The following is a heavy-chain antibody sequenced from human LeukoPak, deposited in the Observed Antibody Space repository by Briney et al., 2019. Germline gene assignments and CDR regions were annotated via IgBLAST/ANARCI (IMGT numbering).Heavy chain of an antibody. D-gene: IGHD6-19*01. Sequence: GGSLRLSCAASGFTFSSYSMNWVRQAPGKGLEWVSFISSSSSPIYYADSVKGRFTISRDNAKNSVYLQMNSLRDEDTTVYYCARGGLEWLSYWGQGTLVTVSS. CDR3: ARGGLEWLSY. V-gene: IGHV3-48*02. CDR2: ISSSSSPI. CDR1: GFTFSSYS. J-gene: IGHJ4*02.